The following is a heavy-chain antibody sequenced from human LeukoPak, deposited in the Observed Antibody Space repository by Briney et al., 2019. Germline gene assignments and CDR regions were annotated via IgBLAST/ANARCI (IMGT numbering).Heavy chain of an antibody. CDR1: GVSISSSNSY. Sequence: SETLSLTCTVSGVSISSSNSYWGWIRQPPGKGLEWIGSIYYSGSTYYNPSLKSRVIISVDTSKNQFSLKLSSVTAADTAVYYCARIHCSSTRCSDYYYYMDVWGKGTTVTVSS. J-gene: IGHJ6*03. CDR2: IYYSGST. D-gene: IGHD2-2*01. V-gene: IGHV4-39*07. CDR3: ARIHCSSTRCSDYYYYMDV.